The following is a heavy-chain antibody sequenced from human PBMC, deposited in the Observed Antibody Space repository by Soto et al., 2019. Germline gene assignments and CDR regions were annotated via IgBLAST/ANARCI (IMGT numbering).Heavy chain of an antibody. J-gene: IGHJ5*02. CDR1: GFTFSTTG. V-gene: IGHV3-30*18. Sequence: QVHLVESGGGVVQPGRSLGLSCAASGFTFSTTGMHWVRQAPGKGLEWVAMISHDGGVKHYTDSGKGRFTIFRDTSNNTMYLQMTSLRPEDTAMYHRAKHLYGAGSYNYFDPWGQGTLVTVSP. CDR3: AKHLYGAGSYNYFDP. CDR2: ISHDGGVK. D-gene: IGHD3-10*01.